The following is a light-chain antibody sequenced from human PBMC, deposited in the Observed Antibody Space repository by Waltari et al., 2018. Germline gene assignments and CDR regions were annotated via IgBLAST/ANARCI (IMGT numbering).Light chain of an antibody. V-gene: IGKV1-39*01. CDR1: QSVSIY. CDR3: QESYTTAFI. J-gene: IGKJ4*01. Sequence: DIQMTQSPSSLSASVGERVTITCRASQSVSIYLNWYQQKPGKAPKLLIYGASSLQSGVPSRFSGSRSGTDFTLTISSLQSEDGATYYCQESYTTAFIFGGGTKVEIK. CDR2: GAS.